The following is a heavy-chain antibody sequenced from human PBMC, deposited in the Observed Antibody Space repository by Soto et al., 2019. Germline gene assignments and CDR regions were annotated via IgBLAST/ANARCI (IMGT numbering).Heavy chain of an antibody. CDR1: GGSFSGYY. CDR3: ARSNGPDY. V-gene: IGHV4-34*01. J-gene: IGHJ4*02. Sequence: SETLSLTCAVYGGSFSGYYWSWIRQPPGKGLEWIGEINHSGSTNYNPSLKSRVTISVDTSKNQFSLKLSSVTAADTAVYYCARSNGPDYWGQGTLVTVSS. D-gene: IGHD4-17*01. CDR2: INHSGST.